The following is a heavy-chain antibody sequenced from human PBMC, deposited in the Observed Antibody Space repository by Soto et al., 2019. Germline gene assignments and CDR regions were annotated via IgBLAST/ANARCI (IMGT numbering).Heavy chain of an antibody. CDR3: ASNQLESLPNYYYYGMDV. V-gene: IGHV1-69*13. CDR1: GGTFSGYA. CDR2: VIPIFGTA. J-gene: IGHJ6*02. D-gene: IGHD1-1*01. Sequence: SVKVSCKASGGTFSGYAISWVRQAPGQGLEWMGGVIPIFGTANYAQKFQGRVTITADESTSTAYMELSSLRSEDTAVYYCASNQLESLPNYYYYGMDVWGQGTTVTVSS.